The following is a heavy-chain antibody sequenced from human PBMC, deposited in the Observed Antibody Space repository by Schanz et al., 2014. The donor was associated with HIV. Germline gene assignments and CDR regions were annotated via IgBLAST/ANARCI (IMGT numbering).Heavy chain of an antibody. CDR2: INHSGST. D-gene: IGHD1-26*01. V-gene: IGHV4-34*01. Sequence: QVQLQQWGAGLLKPSETLSLTCAVYGGSFSGHYWSWIRQPPGKGLEWIAEINHSGSTNYNPSLKSRVTISVDTSKKQFSLKMTSVTAADTAVYYCARDKTLAALRPYYGFDFWGLGTLVTVSS. CDR3: ARDKTLAALRPYYGFDF. J-gene: IGHJ4*02. CDR1: GGSFSGHY.